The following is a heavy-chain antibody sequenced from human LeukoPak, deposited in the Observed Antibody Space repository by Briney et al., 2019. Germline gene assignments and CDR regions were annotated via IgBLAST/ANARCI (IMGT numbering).Heavy chain of an antibody. CDR1: GDSIRTNF. V-gene: IGHV4-59*08. CDR3: ARHYGP. D-gene: IGHD3-10*01. J-gene: IGHJ4*02. CDR2: IYYSGST. Sequence: PSETLSLTCTVSGDSIRTNFWSWVRQPPGKGLEWIGYIYYSGSTYYNPSLKSRVTISVDTSKNQFSLKLNSVTATDTAVYYCARHYGPWGQGTLVTVSS.